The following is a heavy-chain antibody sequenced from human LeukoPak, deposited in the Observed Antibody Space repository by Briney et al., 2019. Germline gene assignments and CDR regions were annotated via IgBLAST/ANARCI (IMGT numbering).Heavy chain of an antibody. CDR2: IHPGGGST. D-gene: IGHD3-10*01. Sequence: ASVKVSCKASGYTFTDYYIHWVRQAPGQGLEWMGVIHPGGGSTTYAQKFQGRVIMTKDTSTSTVYMELSGLRSEDTAIYYCAKDKDYGSGSYYNDAFDIWGQGTMVTVSS. J-gene: IGHJ3*02. V-gene: IGHV1-46*01. CDR1: GYTFTDYY. CDR3: AKDKDYGSGSYYNDAFDI.